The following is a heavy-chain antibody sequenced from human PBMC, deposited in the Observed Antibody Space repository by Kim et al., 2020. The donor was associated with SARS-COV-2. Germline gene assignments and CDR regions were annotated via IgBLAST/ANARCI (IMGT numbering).Heavy chain of an antibody. CDR3: ARVSAAAELFQY. Sequence: SVKVSCKASGGTFSSYAINWVRQAPGQGLEWVGRIIPILGIANYAQKFQGRVTITADKSTSTAYMELSSLRSEDTAVYYCARVSAAAELFQYWGQGTLVTVSS. V-gene: IGHV1-69*04. J-gene: IGHJ1*01. CDR1: GGTFSSYA. CDR2: IIPILGIA. D-gene: IGHD6-13*01.